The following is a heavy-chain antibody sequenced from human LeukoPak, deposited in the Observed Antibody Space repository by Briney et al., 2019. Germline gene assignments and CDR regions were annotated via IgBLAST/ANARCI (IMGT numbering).Heavy chain of an antibody. CDR1: GFTFSSYS. CDR2: ISSSSSTI. J-gene: IGHJ4*02. D-gene: IGHD3-16*02. Sequence: PGGSLRLSCAASGFTFSSYSMNWVRQAPGKGLEWVSYISSSSSTIYYADSVKGRFTISRDNAKNSLYLQMNSLRAEDTAVYYCARENYDYVWGSYRYTDYWGQGTLVTVSS. CDR3: ARENYDYVWGSYRYTDY. V-gene: IGHV3-48*04.